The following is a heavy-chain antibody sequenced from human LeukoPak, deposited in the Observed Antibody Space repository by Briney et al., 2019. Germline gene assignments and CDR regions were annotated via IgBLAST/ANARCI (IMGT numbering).Heavy chain of an antibody. Sequence: AGGSLRLSCAASGFTFDDYGMSWVRQAPGKGLEWVSVIYSGGSTYYADSVKGRFTISRDNSKNTLYLQMNSLRAEDTAVYYCARDSGGDYAFDYWGQGTLVTVSS. CDR3: ARDSGGDYAFDY. J-gene: IGHJ4*02. V-gene: IGHV3-53*01. D-gene: IGHD4-17*01. CDR1: GFTFDDYG. CDR2: IYSGGST.